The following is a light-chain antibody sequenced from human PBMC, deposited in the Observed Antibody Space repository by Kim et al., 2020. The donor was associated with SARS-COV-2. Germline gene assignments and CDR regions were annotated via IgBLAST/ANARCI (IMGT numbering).Light chain of an antibody. Sequence: ASVGDRVTITCRDSQSISSWLAWYQQKPGKAPKLLIYKASSLESGVPSRFSGSGSGTEFTLTISSLQPDDFATYYCQQYNSYSSTFGQGTRLEIK. CDR3: QQYNSYSST. CDR1: QSISSW. J-gene: IGKJ5*01. V-gene: IGKV1-5*03. CDR2: KAS.